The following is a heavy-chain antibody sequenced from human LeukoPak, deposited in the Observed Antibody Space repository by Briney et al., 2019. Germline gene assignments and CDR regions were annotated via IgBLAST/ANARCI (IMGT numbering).Heavy chain of an antibody. V-gene: IGHV4-59*01. J-gene: IGHJ6*02. CDR3: ARFNTYYYDSSGSYYYYGMDV. D-gene: IGHD3-22*01. CDR1: GGSISSYY. CDR2: IYYSGST. Sequence: SETLSLTCTVSGGSISSYYWNWIRQPPGKGLEWIGGIYYSGSTNYNPSLQSRVTISGDTSKNQFSLKLSSVTPADTAVYYCARFNTYYYDSSGSYYYYGMDVWGQGTTVTVSS.